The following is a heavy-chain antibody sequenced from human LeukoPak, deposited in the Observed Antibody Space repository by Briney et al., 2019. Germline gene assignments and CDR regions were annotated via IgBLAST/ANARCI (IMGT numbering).Heavy chain of an antibody. V-gene: IGHV1-18*01. CDR2: ISAYNGNT. Sequence: ASVKVSCKASGYTSTSYGISWVRQAPGQGLEWMGWISAYNGNTNYAQKLQGRVTMTTDTSTSTAYMELRSLRSDDTAVYYCARSAEWELLRRFDYWGQGTLVTVSS. CDR1: GYTSTSYG. CDR3: ARSAEWELLRRFDY. D-gene: IGHD1-26*01. J-gene: IGHJ4*02.